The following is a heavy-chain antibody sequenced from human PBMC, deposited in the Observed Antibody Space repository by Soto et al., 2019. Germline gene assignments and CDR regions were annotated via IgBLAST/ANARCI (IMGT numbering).Heavy chain of an antibody. CDR2: ISSSSSYI. CDR1: GFTFSSYS. J-gene: IGHJ6*02. V-gene: IGHV3-21*01. Sequence: EVQLVESGGGLVKPGGSLRLSCAASGFTFSSYSMNWVRQAPGKGLEWVPSISSSSSYIYYADSVKGRFTISRDNAKNSRYLQMNRLSAEETAVYYGATSATHDILAAYYRTCYCYGMDVWGQGTTVTVSS. CDR3: ATSATHDILAAYYRTCYCYGMDV. D-gene: IGHD3-9*01.